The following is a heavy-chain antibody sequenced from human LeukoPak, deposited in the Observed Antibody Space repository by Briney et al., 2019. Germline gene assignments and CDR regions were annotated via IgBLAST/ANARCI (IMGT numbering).Heavy chain of an antibody. CDR2: ISGSGGST. CDR1: GFTFSSYG. D-gene: IGHD6-19*01. CDR3: ARSLSSGLGDYYYYMDV. V-gene: IGHV3-23*01. Sequence: PGGSLRLSCAASGFTFSSYGMSWVRQAPGKGLEWVSVISGSGGSTYYADSVKGRFTISRDNAKNSLYLQMNSLRAEDTAVYYCARSLSSGLGDYYYYMDVWGKGTTVTVSS. J-gene: IGHJ6*03.